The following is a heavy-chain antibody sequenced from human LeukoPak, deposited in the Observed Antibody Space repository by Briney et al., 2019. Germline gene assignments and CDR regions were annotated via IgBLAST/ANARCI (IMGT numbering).Heavy chain of an antibody. V-gene: IGHV1-2*04. CDR3: ARPIGGAPAPIYYGRDA. CDR1: GYTFTGYY. D-gene: IGHD1-26*01. J-gene: IGHJ6*02. Sequence: HWASVKVSCKASGYTFTGYYMHWVRQAPGQGLEWMGWINPNSGGTNYAQKFQGWVTMTRDTSISTAYMELSRLRSDDTAVYYCARPIGGAPAPIYYGRDAGGQGPTATVP. CDR2: INPNSGGT.